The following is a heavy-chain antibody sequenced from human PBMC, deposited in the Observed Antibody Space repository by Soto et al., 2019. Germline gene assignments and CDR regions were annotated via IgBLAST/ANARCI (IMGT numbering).Heavy chain of an antibody. V-gene: IGHV4-34*01. D-gene: IGHD3-22*01. CDR1: GGSLSGHS. CDR2: INHSGRV. CDR3: STRAYDTNGYYRFDP. J-gene: IGHJ5*01. Sequence: SETLSLTCAVYGGSLSGHSWTWIRQSPGKGLEWIGDINHSGRVNYSPSLKSRVTISLDTSKNQFSLTLSAVTAADTAMYYCSTRAYDTNGYYRFDPWGQGTLVTVSS.